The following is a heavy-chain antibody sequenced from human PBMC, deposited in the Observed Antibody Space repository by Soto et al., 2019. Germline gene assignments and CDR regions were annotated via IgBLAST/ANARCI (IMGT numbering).Heavy chain of an antibody. J-gene: IGHJ4*02. D-gene: IGHD2-8*01. CDR2: IYAGDSDT. CDR1: GYYFTSYW. CDR3: ARRSNDFKRGVSPHHYFDY. Sequence: PGEPLKISCKGSGYYFTSYWIGWVRQMPGKGLAWMGIIYAGDSDTRYSPSFQGQVTISADKSIATAYLQWSSLKASDTAIYYCARRSNDFKRGVSPHHYFDYRGQGTLVTVSS. V-gene: IGHV5-51*01.